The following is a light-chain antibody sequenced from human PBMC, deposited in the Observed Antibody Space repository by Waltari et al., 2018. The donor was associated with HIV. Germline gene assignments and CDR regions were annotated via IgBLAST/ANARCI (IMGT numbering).Light chain of an antibody. CDR2: DAS. V-gene: IGKV3-11*01. CDR3: QQRSNWPPYT. CDR1: QSVSSY. J-gene: IGKJ2*01. Sequence: EISLTQSPDTMSLSPVERATVFCRASQSVSSYLAWYQQKPGQAPRLLIYDASNRATGIPARFSGSGSGTDFTLTISSLEPEDFAVYYCQQRSNWPPYTFGQGTKLEIK.